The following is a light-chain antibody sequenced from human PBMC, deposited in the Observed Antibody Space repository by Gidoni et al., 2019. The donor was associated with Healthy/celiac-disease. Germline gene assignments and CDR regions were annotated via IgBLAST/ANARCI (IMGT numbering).Light chain of an antibody. CDR3: QQRSNWLT. CDR1: QSVSSY. V-gene: IGKV3-11*01. J-gene: IGKJ5*01. CDR2: DAS. Sequence: EIVLTQSPATLSLSPGERATLSCRASQSVSSYLAWYQQKPGQAPRLLIYDASNRATGIPARFSGSGSGTDFTLTISSLEPEDLAVYYCQQRSNWLTFGQXTRLEIK.